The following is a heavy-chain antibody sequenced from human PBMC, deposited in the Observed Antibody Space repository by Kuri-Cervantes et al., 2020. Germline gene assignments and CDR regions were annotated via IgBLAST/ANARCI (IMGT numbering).Heavy chain of an antibody. V-gene: IGHV3-11*01. CDR3: ARGSGYASSCGFDY. CDR1: GFTFSDYY. CDR2: ISSSGSTI. J-gene: IGHJ4*02. D-gene: IGHD6-13*01. Sequence: GGSLRLSCAASGFTFSDYYMGWIRQAPGKGLEWVSYISSSGSTIYYADSVKGRFTISRDNSNNTLHLQMNSLRVEDTAVYYCARGSGYASSCGFDYWGQGTLVTVSS.